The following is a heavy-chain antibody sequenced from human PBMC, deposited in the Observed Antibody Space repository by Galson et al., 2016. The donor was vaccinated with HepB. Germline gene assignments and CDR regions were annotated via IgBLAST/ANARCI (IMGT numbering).Heavy chain of an antibody. Sequence: TLSLTCTVSGGSISSNYYYWTWIRQHPGKGLEWIGYIYYTGSTFYNPSLKSRVTISVDTSKNQFSLNLNSVSAADTAVYFCASAKDHVLHYFDSWGQGALVTVSS. CDR3: ASAKDHVLHYFDS. CDR2: IYYTGST. J-gene: IGHJ4*02. V-gene: IGHV4-31*03. CDR1: GGSISSNYYY. D-gene: IGHD1-14*01.